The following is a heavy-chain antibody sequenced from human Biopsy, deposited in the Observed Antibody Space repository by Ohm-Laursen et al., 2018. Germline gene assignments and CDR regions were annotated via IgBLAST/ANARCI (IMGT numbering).Heavy chain of an antibody. Sequence: SLRLSCSASGFTFSASAVHWVRQASGKGLEWVAFIFYDGSNTYYADSVKGRFTISRDNSRDTLYLQMSSLRAEDTAVYYCAKDRYNYTPIGGFSMDVWGQGTTVTVSS. CDR1: GFTFSASA. D-gene: IGHD5-18*01. V-gene: IGHV3-30*04. J-gene: IGHJ6*02. CDR3: AKDRYNYTPIGGFSMDV. CDR2: IFYDGSNT.